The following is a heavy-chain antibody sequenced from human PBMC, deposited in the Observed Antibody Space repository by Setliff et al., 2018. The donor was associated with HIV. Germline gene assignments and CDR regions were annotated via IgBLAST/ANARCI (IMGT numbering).Heavy chain of an antibody. CDR3: AKDPRGYNYGFPDFDY. CDR2: ISGSGGST. Sequence: GGSLRLSCAASGITFSSHAMSWVRQAPGKGLEWVSGISGSGGSTYYADSVKGRFTIPRDNSKNTLYLQMNSLRAEDTAVYYCAKDPRGYNYGFPDFDYWGQGTLVTVSS. V-gene: IGHV3-23*01. D-gene: IGHD5-18*01. CDR1: GITFSSHA. J-gene: IGHJ4*02.